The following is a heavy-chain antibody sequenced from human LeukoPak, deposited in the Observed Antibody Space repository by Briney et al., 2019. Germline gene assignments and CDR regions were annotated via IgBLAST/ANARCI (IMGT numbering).Heavy chain of an antibody. CDR2: ISWNSGSI. CDR3: ARGAGLQFDALDY. J-gene: IGHJ4*02. V-gene: IGHV3-9*01. Sequence: GGSLRLSCAASGFTFDDYAMHWVRQAPGKGLEWVSGISWNSGSIGYADSVKGRFTISRDNAKNSLYLQMNSPRVEDTAVYYCARGAGLQFDALDYWGQGTLVTVSS. CDR1: GFTFDDYA. D-gene: IGHD5-24*01.